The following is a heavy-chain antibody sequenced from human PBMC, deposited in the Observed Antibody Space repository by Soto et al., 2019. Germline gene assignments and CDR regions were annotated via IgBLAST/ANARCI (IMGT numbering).Heavy chain of an antibody. D-gene: IGHD3-10*01. CDR1: GGSFSGYY. Sequence: ASETLSLTCAVYGGSFSGYYWSWIRQPPGKGLEWIGEINHSGSTNYNPSLKSRVTISVDTSKNQFSLKLSSVTAADTAVYYCARGNLPGSGTHSRVYFDYWGQGTLVTVSS. V-gene: IGHV4-34*01. J-gene: IGHJ4*02. CDR2: INHSGST. CDR3: ARGNLPGSGTHSRVYFDY.